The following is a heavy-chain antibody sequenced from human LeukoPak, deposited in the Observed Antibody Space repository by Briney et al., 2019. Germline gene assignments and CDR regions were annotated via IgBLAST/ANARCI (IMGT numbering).Heavy chain of an antibody. CDR1: GYSISSGYV. CDR3: ARRYSSDWFFDY. D-gene: IGHD6-19*01. CDR2: SHYTGST. J-gene: IGHJ4*02. Sequence: SETLSLTCAVSGYSISSGYVWGWIRQPPGKGLEWIGSSHYTGSTYYNPSLKSRLTISLDTSKNQLSLKLSSVTAADTAVYYRARRYSSDWFFDYWGQGTLVTASS. V-gene: IGHV4-38-2*01.